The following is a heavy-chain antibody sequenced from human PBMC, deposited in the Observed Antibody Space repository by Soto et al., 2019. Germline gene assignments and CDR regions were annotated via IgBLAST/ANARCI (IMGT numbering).Heavy chain of an antibody. CDR2: IRSKANNYAT. J-gene: IGHJ6*02. CDR1: GFAFSGSA. CDR3: FRENYFSYHGMDV. Sequence: VGSLRLSCAGSGFAFSGSAMHWVRQASGKGLEWVGSIRSKANNYATAHAASVKGRFITDKDDSKTKAYLQMSRLKIEDTAVYYCFRENYFSYHGMDVWGQGTTVTVSS. V-gene: IGHV3-73*01.